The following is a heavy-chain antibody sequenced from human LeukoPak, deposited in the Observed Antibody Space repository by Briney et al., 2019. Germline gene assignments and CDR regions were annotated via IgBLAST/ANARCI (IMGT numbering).Heavy chain of an antibody. J-gene: IGHJ5*02. Sequence: SETLSLTCAVSGGPISSGGYSWSWIRQPPGKGLEWIGYIYHSGSTYYNPSLKSRVTITVDRSKNQFSLKLSSVTAADTAVYYCARSFGWFDPWGQGTLVTVSS. D-gene: IGHD3-16*01. CDR1: GGPISSGGYS. CDR2: IYHSGST. CDR3: ARSFGWFDP. V-gene: IGHV4-30-2*01.